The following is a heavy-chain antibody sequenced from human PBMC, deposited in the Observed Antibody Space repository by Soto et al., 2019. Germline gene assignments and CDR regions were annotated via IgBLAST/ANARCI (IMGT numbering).Heavy chain of an antibody. CDR3: AGSAKTNYYYYYMDV. CDR1: GYTFTSYD. D-gene: IGHD3-10*01. J-gene: IGHJ6*03. Sequence: ASVKVSCKASGYTFTSYDINWVRQATGQGLEWMGWMNPNSGNTGYAQKFQGRVTMTRNTSISTAYMELSSLRSEDTAVYYCAGSAKTNYYYYYMDVWGKGTTVTVSS. CDR2: MNPNSGNT. V-gene: IGHV1-8*01.